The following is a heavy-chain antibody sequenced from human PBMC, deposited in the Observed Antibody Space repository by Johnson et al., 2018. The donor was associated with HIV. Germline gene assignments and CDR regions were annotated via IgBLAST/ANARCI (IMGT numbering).Heavy chain of an antibody. CDR2: VSWNSGTI. J-gene: IGHJ3*02. V-gene: IGHV3-9*01. CDR3: AKDLSPWFAAFDI. CDR1: GFTFDDYA. D-gene: IGHD3-9*01. Sequence: VQLVESGGGLVQPGRSLRLSCAASGFTFDDYAMHWVRQAPGKGLEWVSGVSWNSGTIGYADSVKGRFTISRDNAQNSLYLQMNSLRAEDTALYYCAKDLSPWFAAFDIWGQGTMVTVSS.